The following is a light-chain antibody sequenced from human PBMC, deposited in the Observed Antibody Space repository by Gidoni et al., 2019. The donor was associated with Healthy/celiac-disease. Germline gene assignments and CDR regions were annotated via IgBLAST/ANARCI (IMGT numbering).Light chain of an antibody. V-gene: IGLV2-14*03. Sequence: QSALTQPASVSGSPGQSITISCTGTSSDVGGYNYGSWYQQHPGQAPKLMIYDVSNRPSGVSNRFSGSKSGNTASLTISGLQAEDEADYYCSSYTSSSTYWVFGGGTKLTVL. CDR2: DVS. CDR3: SSYTSSSTYWV. J-gene: IGLJ3*02. CDR1: SSDVGGYNY.